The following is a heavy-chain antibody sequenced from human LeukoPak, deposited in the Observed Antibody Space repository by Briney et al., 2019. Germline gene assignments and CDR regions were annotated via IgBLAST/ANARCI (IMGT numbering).Heavy chain of an antibody. CDR2: ISSRSSTI. Sequence: GGSLRLSCAASGFTFSSYSMNWARQAPGKGLEWVSYISSRSSTIYYADSVKGRFTISRDNAKNSLYLQMNSLRAEDTAVYYCTRDSKNRPGLLWFGESPYYFDYWGQGTLVTVSS. V-gene: IGHV3-48*01. J-gene: IGHJ4*02. CDR3: TRDSKNRPGLLWFGESPYYFDY. D-gene: IGHD3-10*01. CDR1: GFTFSSYS.